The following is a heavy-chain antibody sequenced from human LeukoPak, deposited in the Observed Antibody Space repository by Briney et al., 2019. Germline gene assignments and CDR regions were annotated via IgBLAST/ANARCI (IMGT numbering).Heavy chain of an antibody. D-gene: IGHD3-22*01. Sequence: PGGSLRLSCAASGFTFGSYWMSWVRQAPGKGLEWVANIKQDGSEKYYVDSVKGRFTISRDNAKNSLYLQMNSLRAEDTAVYYCARRGKPSSGSHGRYFDYWGQGTLVTVSS. J-gene: IGHJ4*02. CDR3: ARRGKPSSGSHGRYFDY. CDR2: IKQDGSEK. CDR1: GFTFGSYW. V-gene: IGHV3-7*01.